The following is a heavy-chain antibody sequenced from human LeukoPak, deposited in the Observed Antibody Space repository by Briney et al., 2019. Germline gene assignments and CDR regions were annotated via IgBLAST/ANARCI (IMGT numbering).Heavy chain of an antibody. CDR1: GFTLSNYA. D-gene: IGHD1-1*01. CDR2: IGRTGDI. V-gene: IGHV3-23*01. CDR3: AKYQLLNNNYWRDAFDF. Sequence: GGSLRLSCAASGFTLSNYAMTWVRQAPGKGLEWVSVIGRTGDIFYADSVKGRFTISRDNSKNTLYLQMNSLRAEDTAAYYCAKYQLLNNNYWRDAFDFWGQGTMVTVSS. J-gene: IGHJ3*01.